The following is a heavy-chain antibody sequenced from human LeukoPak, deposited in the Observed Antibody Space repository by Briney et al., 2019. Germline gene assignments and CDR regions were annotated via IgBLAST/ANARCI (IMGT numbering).Heavy chain of an antibody. J-gene: IGHJ4*02. CDR2: IKSKADGETI. Sequence: GGSLRLSCAASGFTFTNAWMNWVRQAPGEGLEWVGRIKSKADGETIDYAAPVKGRFTFSRDDSKNMLYLQMNSLKSEDTAVYYCSTLTSRGLSDSWGQGTLVTVSS. V-gene: IGHV3-15*07. D-gene: IGHD1-20*01. CDR3: STLTSRGLSDS. CDR1: GFTFTNAW.